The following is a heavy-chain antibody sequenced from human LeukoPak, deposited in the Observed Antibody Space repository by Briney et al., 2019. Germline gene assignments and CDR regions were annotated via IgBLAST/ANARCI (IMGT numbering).Heavy chain of an antibody. CDR1: GGIFSSYA. J-gene: IGHJ4*02. CDR3: ARMTGEIDY. CDR2: IIPILGIA. D-gene: IGHD7-27*01. Sequence: ASVKVSCKASGGIFSSYAISWVRQAPGQGLEWMGRIIPILGIANYAQKFQGRVTITADKSTSTAYMELSSLRSEDTAVYYCARMTGEIDYWGQGTLVTVSS. V-gene: IGHV1-69*04.